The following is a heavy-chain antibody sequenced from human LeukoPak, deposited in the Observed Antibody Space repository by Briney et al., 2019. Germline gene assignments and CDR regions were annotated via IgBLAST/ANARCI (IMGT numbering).Heavy chain of an antibody. CDR1: GVSISSYY. J-gene: IGHJ4*02. D-gene: IGHD3-10*01. CDR3: ARLPVRGVIALDY. CDR2: IYYSGST. V-gene: IGHV4-59*08. Sequence: SETLSLTCTVSGVSISSYYWSWIRQPPGKGLEWIGYIYYSGSTNYNPSLKSRVTISVDMSKNDFSLKLSSVTAADTAVYYCARLPVRGVIALDYWGQGTLVTVSS.